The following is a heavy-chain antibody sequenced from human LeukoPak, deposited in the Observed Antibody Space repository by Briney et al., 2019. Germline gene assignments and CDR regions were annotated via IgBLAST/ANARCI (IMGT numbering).Heavy chain of an antibody. CDR1: GGSISSYY. D-gene: IGHD1-7*01. CDR2: IYYSGST. V-gene: IGHV4-59*01. CDR3: ARDNWNYGSSMDV. J-gene: IGHJ6*02. Sequence: PSETLSLTCTVSGGSISSYYWSWVRQPPGKGLEWIGYIYYSGSTNYNPSLKSRVTISVDTSKNQFSLKLSSVTAADTAVYYCARDNWNYGSSMDVWGQGTTVTVSS.